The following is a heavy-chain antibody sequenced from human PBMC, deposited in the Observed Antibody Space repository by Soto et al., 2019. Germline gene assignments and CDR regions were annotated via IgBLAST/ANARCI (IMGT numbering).Heavy chain of an antibody. J-gene: IGHJ6*02. Sequence: SVKVSCKASGGTFSSYAISWVRQAPGQGLEWMGGIIPIFGTANYAQKFQGRVTITADESTSTAYMELSSLRSEDTAVYYCAIYPGGVSVPVAMLNSGYYGMDFCGPGRTVTVAS. CDR3: AIYPGGVSVPVAMLNSGYYGMDF. V-gene: IGHV1-69*13. CDR2: IIPIFGTA. D-gene: IGHD2-2*01. CDR1: GGTFSSYA.